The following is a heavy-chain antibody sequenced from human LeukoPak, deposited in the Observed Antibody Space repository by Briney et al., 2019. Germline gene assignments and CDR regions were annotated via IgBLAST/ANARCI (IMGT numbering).Heavy chain of an antibody. CDR3: AKDGGLWVSAHWGDS. D-gene: IGHD7-27*01. CDR1: GITLKQQT. CDR2: ITTSDGNT. J-gene: IGHJ4*02. V-gene: IGHV3-23*01. Sequence: GSLKPSLAGPGITLKQQTMSLVRQASGKGLGGGPTITTSDGNTYYADSVKGRFTVSRDNSKNTLFLQMNSLRAEDTAVYYCAKDGGLWVSAHWGDSWGRGTLVTVSS.